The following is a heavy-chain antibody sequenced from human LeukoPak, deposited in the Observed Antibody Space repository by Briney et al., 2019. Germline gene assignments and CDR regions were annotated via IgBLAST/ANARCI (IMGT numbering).Heavy chain of an antibody. D-gene: IGHD5-18*01. CDR1: GFTFSSYA. CDR2: ISGSGSIT. Sequence: GGSLRLSCAASGFTFSSYAMSWVRRAPGKGLEWVSAISGSGSITYYVDSVKGRFTISRDNYKNTLYLQMTILRAEDTAVYYCVKDHLDTPMPYYGMHVWGQGTTVTVSS. J-gene: IGHJ6*02. V-gene: IGHV3-23*01. CDR3: VKDHLDTPMPYYGMHV.